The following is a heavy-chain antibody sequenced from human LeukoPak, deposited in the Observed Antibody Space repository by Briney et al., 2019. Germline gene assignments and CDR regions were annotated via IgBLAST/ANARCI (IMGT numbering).Heavy chain of an antibody. D-gene: IGHD2-2*01. J-gene: IGHJ3*02. CDR2: ISGSGGST. Sequence: GGSLRLSCAASGFTFSSYAMSWVRQAPGKGLEWVSAISGSGGSTYYADSVKGRFTISRDNSKNTLYLQMNSLRAEDTAVYYCARRYCSSTSCYDGKDAFDIWGQGTMVTVSS. CDR3: ARRYCSSTSCYDGKDAFDI. V-gene: IGHV3-23*01. CDR1: GFTFSSYA.